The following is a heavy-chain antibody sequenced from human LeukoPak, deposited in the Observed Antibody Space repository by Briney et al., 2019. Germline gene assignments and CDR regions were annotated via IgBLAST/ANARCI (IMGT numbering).Heavy chain of an antibody. J-gene: IGHJ6*04. V-gene: IGHV4-4*02. Sequence: PSETLSLTCAVSGGSISSSNWWSWARQPPGKGLEWIGEIYHSGSTNYNPSLKSRVTISVDKSKNQFSLKLSSVTAADTAVYYCARDCSSTSCYNYYYGMDVWGKGTTVTVSS. CDR3: ARDCSSTSCYNYYYGMDV. CDR1: GGSISSSNW. D-gene: IGHD2-2*02. CDR2: IYHSGST.